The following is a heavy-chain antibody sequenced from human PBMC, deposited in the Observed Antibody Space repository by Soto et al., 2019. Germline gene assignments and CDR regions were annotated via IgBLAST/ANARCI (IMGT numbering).Heavy chain of an antibody. CDR1: GYRFTSYW. J-gene: IGHJ5*02. D-gene: IGHD2-15*01. V-gene: IGHV5-10-1*01. CDR2: IDPSDSYT. CDR3: ARIARYCSGGSCYSGWFDP. Sequence: GESLKISCKGSGYRFTSYWISWVRQMPGKGLEWMGRIDPSDSYTNYSPSFQGHVTISADKSISTAYLQWSSLKASDTAMYYCARIARYCSGGSCYSGWFDPSGQATLGTV.